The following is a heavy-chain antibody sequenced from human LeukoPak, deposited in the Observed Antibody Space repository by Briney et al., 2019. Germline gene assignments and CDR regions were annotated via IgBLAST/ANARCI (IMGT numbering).Heavy chain of an antibody. D-gene: IGHD2-15*01. CDR3: ARAVYCSGGSCSNWFDP. CDR2: IYTSGST. CDR1: VGSISSYY. J-gene: IGHJ5*02. Sequence: SETLSLTCIDSVGSISSYYWSWIRQPAGKGLEWIGRIYTSGSTNYNPSLKSRVTMSVDTSKNQFSLKLSSVTAADTAVYYCARAVYCSGGSCSNWFDPWGQGTLVTVSS. V-gene: IGHV4-4*07.